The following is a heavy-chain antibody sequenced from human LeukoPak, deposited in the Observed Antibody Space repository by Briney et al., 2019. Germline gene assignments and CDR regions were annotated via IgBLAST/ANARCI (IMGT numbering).Heavy chain of an antibody. Sequence: GGSLRLSCAASGLTFSDYWMSWVRQAPGKGLEWVANVKQDGSEKFYVDSVKGRFTISRDNAKNSLYLQMNSLRVEDTAVYYCARPTTVGSLFDYWGQGTLVTVSS. CDR3: ARPTTVGSLFDY. CDR2: VKQDGSEK. CDR1: GLTFSDYW. V-gene: IGHV3-7*01. D-gene: IGHD4-17*01. J-gene: IGHJ4*02.